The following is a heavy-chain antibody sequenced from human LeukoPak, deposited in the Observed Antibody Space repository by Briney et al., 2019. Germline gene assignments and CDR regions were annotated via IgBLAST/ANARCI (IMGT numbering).Heavy chain of an antibody. CDR1: GYTFTDHY. CDR2: INPKHGGT. V-gene: IGHV1-2*02. Sequence: GASVKVSCKASGYTFTDHYMYWVRQAPGQGLEWMGWINPKHGGTNYAQNFQGRVTMTRDTSISTAYMELSRLTSDDTALYYCARLVYYYGNAFDIWGQGTRVTVSP. D-gene: IGHD3-10*01. J-gene: IGHJ3*02. CDR3: ARLVYYYGNAFDI.